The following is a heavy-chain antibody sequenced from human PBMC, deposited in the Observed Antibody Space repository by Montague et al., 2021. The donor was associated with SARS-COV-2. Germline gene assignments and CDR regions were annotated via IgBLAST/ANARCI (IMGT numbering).Heavy chain of an antibody. V-gene: IGHV4-61*01. J-gene: IGHJ2*01. CDR3: ARRGVWGLYWYFDL. D-gene: IGHD7-27*01. CDR2: IYYSGST. Sequence: SETLSLTCTVSGGSVSSGNYYWSWIRQPPGKGLEWIGYIYYSGSTYYNPSLKSRVTISVDTSKNQFSLRLTSVTAADTAVYYCARRGVWGLYWYFDLWGRGALVTVSS. CDR1: GGSVSSGNYY.